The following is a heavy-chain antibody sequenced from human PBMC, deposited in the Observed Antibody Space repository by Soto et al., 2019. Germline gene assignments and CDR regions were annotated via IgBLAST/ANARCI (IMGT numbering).Heavy chain of an antibody. V-gene: IGHV3-23*01. CDR2: ISGSGGST. CDR1: GFTFSSYA. D-gene: IGHD6-19*01. CDR3: AKGLIAVAGLYDY. J-gene: IGHJ4*02. Sequence: PRLSCAASGFTFSSYAMSWVRQAPGKGLEWVSAISGSGGSTYYADSVKGRFTISRDNSKNTLYLQMNSLRAEDTAVYYCAKGLIAVAGLYDYWGQGTLVTVSS.